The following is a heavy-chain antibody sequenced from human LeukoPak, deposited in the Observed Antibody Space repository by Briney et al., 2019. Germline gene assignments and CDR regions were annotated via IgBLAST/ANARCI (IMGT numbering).Heavy chain of an antibody. J-gene: IGHJ4*02. V-gene: IGHV3-73*01. D-gene: IGHD3-9*01. CDR1: GFTFSGSA. CDR3: TSKYNDILSGYYNWEDY. CDR2: IRSKTNSYAT. Sequence: PGGSLRLSCAASGFTFSGSAMHWVRQASGKGLEWVGRIRSKTNSYATAYAASVKGRFTISRDDSRNTAYLQMNSLKTEDTAVYYCTSKYNDILSGYYNWEDYWGQGTLVTVSS.